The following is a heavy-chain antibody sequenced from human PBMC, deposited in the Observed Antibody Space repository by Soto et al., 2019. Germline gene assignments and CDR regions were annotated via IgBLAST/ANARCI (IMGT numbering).Heavy chain of an antibody. V-gene: IGHV3-30*03. J-gene: IGHJ6*02. CDR1: AFTFSTYG. CDR2: IPYEGNNR. Sequence: QVQLVESGGGVVQPVRSLRLSCAASAFTFSTYGMHWVRQAPAKGLDWVAVIPYEGNNRYYANSVKGRFTISRDNSNNKVYLQLNSLRAEDTAVYYCARGSKAGDGYNSVDSYYYGMDVWGQGTTVTVSS. CDR3: ARGSKAGDGYNSVDSYYYGMDV. D-gene: IGHD5-12*01.